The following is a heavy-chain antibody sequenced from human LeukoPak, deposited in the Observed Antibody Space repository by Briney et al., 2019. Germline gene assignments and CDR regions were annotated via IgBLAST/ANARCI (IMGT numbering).Heavy chain of an antibody. D-gene: IGHD3-16*02. CDR3: ARDWFTRLGELSPDRAFDY. V-gene: IGHV3-43D*03. CDR1: GFTFGEYG. CDR2: ITWDGGST. Sequence: GGSLRLSCVGSGFTFGEYGMHWVRQVPGKGLEWVSHITWDGGSTYYAGSVKGRFTISRDNSKNSLYLQMNSLGAEDTALYYCARDWFTRLGELSPDRAFDYWGQGTLVTVSS. J-gene: IGHJ4*02.